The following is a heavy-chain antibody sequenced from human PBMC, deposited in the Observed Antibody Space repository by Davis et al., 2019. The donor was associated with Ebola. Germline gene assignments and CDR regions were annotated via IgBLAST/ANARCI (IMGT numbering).Heavy chain of an antibody. D-gene: IGHD3-10*01. V-gene: IGHV3-48*03. CDR3: ARGGNRRDFYASGTYDKAFDL. CDR2: ISSSGRTI. CDR1: GFSFEIFE. J-gene: IGHJ4*02. Sequence: PGGSLRLSCEASGFSFEIFEMNWVRQAPGKGLEWISYISSSGRTIDYADSLTGRFTVSRDNAKNSVYLQITGLTAEDTGVYFCARGGNRRDFYASGTYDKAFDLWGQGTLVTVSS.